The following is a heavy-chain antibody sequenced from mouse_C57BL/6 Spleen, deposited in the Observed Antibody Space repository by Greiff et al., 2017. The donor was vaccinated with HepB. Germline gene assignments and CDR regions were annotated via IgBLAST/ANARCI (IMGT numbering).Heavy chain of an antibody. CDR3: ARDYYDYDGGYYYAMDY. CDR1: GYTFTSYG. CDR2: IYPRSGNT. V-gene: IGHV1-81*01. D-gene: IGHD2-4*01. J-gene: IGHJ4*01. Sequence: QVHVKQSGAELARPGASVKLSCKASGYTFTSYGIRWVKQRTGQGLEWIGEIYPRSGNTYYNEKFKGKATLTADKSSSTAYMELRSLTSEDSAVYFCARDYYDYDGGYYYAMDYWGQGTSVTVSS.